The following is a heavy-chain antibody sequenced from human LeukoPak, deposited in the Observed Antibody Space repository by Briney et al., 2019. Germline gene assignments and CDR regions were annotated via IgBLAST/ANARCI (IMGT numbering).Heavy chain of an antibody. CDR3: ARGRIAVAGVWFDP. CDR1: GYTFTSYD. V-gene: IGHV1-8*01. D-gene: IGHD6-19*01. CDR2: MNPNGGNT. Sequence: ASVKVSCKASGYTFTSYDINWVRQATGQGLEWMGWMNPNGGNTGYAQKFQGRVTMTRNTSISTAYMELSSLRSEDTAVYYCARGRIAVAGVWFDPWGQGTLVTVSS. J-gene: IGHJ5*02.